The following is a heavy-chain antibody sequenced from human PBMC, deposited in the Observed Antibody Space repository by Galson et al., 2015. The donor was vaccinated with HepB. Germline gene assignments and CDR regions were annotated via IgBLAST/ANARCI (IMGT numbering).Heavy chain of an antibody. CDR1: GFTLSSYS. J-gene: IGHJ4*02. CDR2: ISSSSTI. D-gene: IGHD3-22*01. Sequence: SLRLSCAASGFTLSSYSMNWVRQAPGKGLEWVSYISSSSTIYYADSVKGRFTISRDNAKNSLYLQMNSLRAEDTAVYYCAREGPSDYYDSRGGIDYWGQGTLVTVSS. CDR3: AREGPSDYYDSRGGIDY. V-gene: IGHV3-48*04.